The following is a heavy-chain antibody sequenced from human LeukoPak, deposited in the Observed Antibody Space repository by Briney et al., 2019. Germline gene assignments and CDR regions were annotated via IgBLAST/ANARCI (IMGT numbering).Heavy chain of an antibody. J-gene: IGHJ2*01. D-gene: IGHD5-12*01. CDR3: ARRGSGTGYWYFAL. Sequence: GGSLRLSCAASGFTFSDYYMNWIRQAPGKGLEWVSYISSSSSYTNYADSVKGRFTISRDNAKNSLYLQMNSLRAEDTAVYYCARRGSGTGYWYFALWGRGALLSVSS. V-gene: IGHV3-11*06. CDR1: GFTFSDYY. CDR2: ISSSSSYT.